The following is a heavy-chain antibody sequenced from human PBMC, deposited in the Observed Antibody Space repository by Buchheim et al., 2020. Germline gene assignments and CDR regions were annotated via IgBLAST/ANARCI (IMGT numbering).Heavy chain of an antibody. CDR1: GFTLSDYY. Sequence: EVQLVESGGGLVQPGRSLRLSCAVSGFTLSDYYIDWVRQAPGKGLEWVARTRDKARGHTTEFAASVKGRFTVSSDNSQNSVYLQMNSLKAEDTAVYYCVRSTFGYGNFDYWGQGIL. V-gene: IGHV3-72*01. D-gene: IGHD2/OR15-2a*01. CDR3: VRSTFGYGNFDY. CDR2: TRDKARGHTT. J-gene: IGHJ4*02.